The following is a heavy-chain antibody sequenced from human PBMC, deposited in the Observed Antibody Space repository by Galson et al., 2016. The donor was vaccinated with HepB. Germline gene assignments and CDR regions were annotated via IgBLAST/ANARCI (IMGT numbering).Heavy chain of an antibody. V-gene: IGHV6-1*01. D-gene: IGHD6-19*01. CDR1: WDSVSSNTAA. Sequence: CAISWDSVSSNTAAWTWIRQSPSRGLEYLGKTYYRSKWSTDYALSVRGRATILPDTSKNQVSLQLNSVTPEDTAVYYCARDAFGTVADSFDAFDVWGRGTMVTVSS. J-gene: IGHJ3*01. CDR3: ARDAFGTVADSFDAFDV. CDR2: TYYRSKWST.